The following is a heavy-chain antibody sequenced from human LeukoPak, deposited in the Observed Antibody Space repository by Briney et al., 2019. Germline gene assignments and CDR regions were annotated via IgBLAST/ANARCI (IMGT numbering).Heavy chain of an antibody. CDR3: ARSRRWDAFDI. CDR1: GASITDYY. V-gene: IGHV4-4*07. D-gene: IGHD5-24*01. CDR2: IYTRDGT. J-gene: IGHJ3*02. Sequence: TSETLSLTCTVSGASITDYYWNWIRQPAGQGLEWIGRIYTRDGTNYNPSLKSRVTISVDTSRSQFSLRLTSVTAADTAMYYCARSRRWDAFDIWGQGTMVTVSS.